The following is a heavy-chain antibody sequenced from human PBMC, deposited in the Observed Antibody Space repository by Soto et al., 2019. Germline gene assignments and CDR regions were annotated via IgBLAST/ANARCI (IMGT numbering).Heavy chain of an antibody. CDR2: IYYTVST. V-gene: IGHV4-39*01. CDR1: GGSIDKSTFY. CDR3: AVSGDMYSTCRFAQSGY. D-gene: IGHD6-13*01. J-gene: IGHJ4*02. Sequence: QLQLQESGPGLVKPSETLSLTCTVSGGSIDKSTFYWGGIRQPPGKGLEWIGSIYYTVSTYYSPALRGRISISVDTAKNQFSRNLSSVTASATATYYCAVSGDMYSTCRFAQSGYCGQGTLVTVSS.